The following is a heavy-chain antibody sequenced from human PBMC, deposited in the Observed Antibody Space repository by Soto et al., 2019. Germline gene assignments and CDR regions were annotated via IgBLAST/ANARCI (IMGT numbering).Heavy chain of an antibody. Sequence: PSETLSLPCTVSGGSIDSGDYYWSWIRQPPGKGLEWIGIIYHSGSTYYNPSLKSRVTISVDTSKNQFSLKLSSVTAADTAVYYCAREGDYDFWSGYSYYCYGMDVWGQGTTVTVSS. CDR3: AREGDYDFWSGYSYYCYGMDV. CDR2: IYHSGST. V-gene: IGHV4-38-2*02. D-gene: IGHD3-3*01. CDR1: GGSIDSGDY. J-gene: IGHJ6*02.